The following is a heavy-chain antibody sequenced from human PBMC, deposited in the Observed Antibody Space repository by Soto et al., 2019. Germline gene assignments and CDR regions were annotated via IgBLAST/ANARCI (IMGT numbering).Heavy chain of an antibody. CDR1: GFTVSSNY. J-gene: IGHJ4*02. CDR3: ASTELGSSSTPIDY. Sequence: GGSLRLSCAASGFTVSSNYMSWVRQAPGKGLEWVSVIYSGGSTYYADSVKGRFTISRDNSKNTLYLQMNSLRAEDTAVYYCASTELGSSSTPIDYWGQGTLVTVSS. D-gene: IGHD6-6*01. V-gene: IGHV3-66*01. CDR2: IYSGGST.